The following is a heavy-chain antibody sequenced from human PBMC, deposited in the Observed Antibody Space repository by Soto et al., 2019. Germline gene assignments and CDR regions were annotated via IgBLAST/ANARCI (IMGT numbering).Heavy chain of an antibody. CDR2: INQSGNT. D-gene: IGHD2-2*01. J-gene: IGHJ6*02. CDR3: ARPSYALNWDFHYGMQV. CDR1: GGSFSDYY. V-gene: IGHV4-34*01. Sequence: QVHLQQWGAGVLKPSETLSLTCAVSGGSFSDYYWTWIRQIPGKGLEWIGEINQSGNTKYNPSLMSRVTMSVDTSRNQFSLKLRSVTAADTAVYYCARPSYALNWDFHYGMQVWGQGTSVTVSS.